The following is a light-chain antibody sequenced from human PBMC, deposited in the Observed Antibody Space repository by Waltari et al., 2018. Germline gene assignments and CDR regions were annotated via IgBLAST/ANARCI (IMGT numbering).Light chain of an antibody. Sequence: DIQLTQSPSFLSASVGDRVTITCRPSQDITSFLAWYQQKPGKAPKLLIFAASTLQGGVPSRFSGSGSETEFTLTISSLLPEDFATYYCQQLKNSPLTFGGGTKVEIK. J-gene: IGKJ4*01. CDR2: AAS. CDR1: QDITSF. V-gene: IGKV1-9*01. CDR3: QQLKNSPLT.